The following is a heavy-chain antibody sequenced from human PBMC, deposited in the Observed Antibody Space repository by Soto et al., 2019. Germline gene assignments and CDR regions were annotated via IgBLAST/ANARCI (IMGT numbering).Heavy chain of an antibody. CDR1: GGTFSSHS. V-gene: IGHV1-69*01. D-gene: IGHD2-2*01. J-gene: IGHJ6*02. CDR2: IIPIFGTE. CDR3: STSVYCSTTSCYYYYGLDV. Sequence: QVQLVQSGAEVKKPGSSVKVSCKVSGGTFSSHSINWVRQSPGQGPEWMGGIIPIFGTENYAQKFQGRVTITANASTSTAYMELSSLTSEDTALYYCSTSVYCSTTSCYYYYGLDVWGQGTTVIVSS.